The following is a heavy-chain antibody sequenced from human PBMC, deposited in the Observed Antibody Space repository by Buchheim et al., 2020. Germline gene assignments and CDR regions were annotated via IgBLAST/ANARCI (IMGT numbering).Heavy chain of an antibody. CDR2: ISYDGSNK. V-gene: IGHV3-30-3*01. Sequence: QVQLVESGGGVVQPGRSLRLSCAASGFTFSSYAMHWVRQAPGKGLEWVAVISYDGSNKYYADSVKGRFTISRDNSKNTLYLKMNSLRAEDTAVYYCARGGDCSSTSCYTLLYYYYGMDVWGQGTT. J-gene: IGHJ6*02. D-gene: IGHD2-2*02. CDR1: GFTFSSYA. CDR3: ARGGDCSSTSCYTLLYYYYGMDV.